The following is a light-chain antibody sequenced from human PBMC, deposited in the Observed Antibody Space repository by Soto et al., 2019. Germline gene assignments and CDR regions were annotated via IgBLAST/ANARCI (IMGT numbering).Light chain of an antibody. CDR3: QVWDVSTVHYV. CDR1: NIGSKT. CDR2: DDS. Sequence: ELTQPPSMSVAPGRTARITCGGNNIGSKTVHWYQQKAGQAPVLVVYDDSDRPSGIPERFSGSNSGNTATLTISRVEAGDEADYYCQVWDVSTVHYVFGTGTKVTV. V-gene: IGLV3-21*02. J-gene: IGLJ1*01.